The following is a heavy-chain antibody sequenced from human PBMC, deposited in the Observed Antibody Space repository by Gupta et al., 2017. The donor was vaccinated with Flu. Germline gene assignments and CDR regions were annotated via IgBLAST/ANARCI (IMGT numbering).Heavy chain of an antibody. V-gene: IGHV3-48*02. CDR2: ISSSSSTI. D-gene: IGHD6-13*01. CDR1: GFTFSSYS. J-gene: IGHJ5*02. Sequence: EVQLVESGGGLVQPGGSLRLSCAASGFTFSSYSMNWVRQAPGKGLEWVSYISSSSSTIYYADSVKGRFTISRDNAKNSLYLQMNSLRDEDTAVYYCARDEYSSSWYSWFDPWGQGTLVTVSS. CDR3: ARDEYSSSWYSWFDP.